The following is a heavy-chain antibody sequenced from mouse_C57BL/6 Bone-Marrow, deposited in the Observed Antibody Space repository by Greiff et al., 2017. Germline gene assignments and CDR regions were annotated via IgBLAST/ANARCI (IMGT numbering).Heavy chain of an antibody. CDR2: IDPSDSYT. CDR1: GYTFTSYW. J-gene: IGHJ2*01. D-gene: IGHD4-1*01. CDR3: ARGDEISGKFDY. Sequence: QVQLQQPGAELVKPGASVKLSCKASGYTFTSYWMQWVKQRPGQGLEWIGEIDPSDSYTNYNQKFKGKATLTVDTSSSTAYMQLSSLTSKDSAVYSGARGDEISGKFDYWGQGTTLTVSS. V-gene: IGHV1-50*01.